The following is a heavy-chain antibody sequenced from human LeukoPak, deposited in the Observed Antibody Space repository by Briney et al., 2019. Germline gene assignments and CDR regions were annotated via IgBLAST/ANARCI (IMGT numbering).Heavy chain of an antibody. CDR1: GFTFGSYA. CDR2: ISYDGSNK. V-gene: IGHV3-30-3*02. J-gene: IGHJ6*04. CDR3: AEGRSTSGMDV. D-gene: IGHD2-2*01. Sequence: GGSLRLSCAASGFTFGSYAMHWVRQAPGKGLEWVAVISYDGSNKYYADSVKGRFTISRDNSKNTLYLQMNSLRAEDTAVYYCAEGRSTSGMDVWGKGTTVTVSS.